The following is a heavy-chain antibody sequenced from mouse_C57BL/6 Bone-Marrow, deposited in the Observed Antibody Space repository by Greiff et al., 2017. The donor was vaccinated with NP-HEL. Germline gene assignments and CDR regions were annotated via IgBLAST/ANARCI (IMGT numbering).Heavy chain of an antibody. Sequence: QVQLKESGPELVKPGASVKLSCKASGYTFTSYDINWVKQRPGQGLEWIGWIYPRDGSTKYNEKFKGKATLTVDTSSSTAYMELHSLTSEDSAVYFCARRGDYYGPHYFDYWGQGTTLTVSS. CDR3: ARRGDYYGPHYFDY. CDR2: IYPRDGST. J-gene: IGHJ2*01. D-gene: IGHD1-1*01. CDR1: GYTFTSYD. V-gene: IGHV1-85*01.